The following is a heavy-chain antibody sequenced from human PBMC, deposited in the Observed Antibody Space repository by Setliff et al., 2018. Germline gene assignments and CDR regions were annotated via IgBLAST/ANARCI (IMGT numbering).Heavy chain of an antibody. D-gene: IGHD3-3*01. V-gene: IGHV4-4*07. CDR1: GGSISSYY. CDR3: ARGITGNYNFWSGYYNYYYYMDV. Sequence: SETLSLTCTVSGGSISSYYWSWIRQPAGKGLEWIGHIYIGGSANYNPSLKSRVTMSIDTSKNQFSLKLNSVTAADTAVYYCARGITGNYNFWSGYYNYYYYMDVWGKGTTVTVSS. CDR2: IYIGGSA. J-gene: IGHJ6*03.